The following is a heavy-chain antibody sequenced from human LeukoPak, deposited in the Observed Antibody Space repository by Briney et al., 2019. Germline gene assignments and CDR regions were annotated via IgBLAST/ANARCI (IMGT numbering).Heavy chain of an antibody. CDR3: ARGTTMIVVVTSLDY. CDR1: GGTFSSYA. J-gene: IGHJ4*02. D-gene: IGHD3-22*01. CDR2: IIPIFGTA. V-gene: IGHV1-69*13. Sequence: SVKVSCKASGGTFSSYAISWVRQAPGQGLEWMGGIIPIFGTANYAQKFQGRVTITADESTSTAYMELSSLRSEDTAVYYCARGTTMIVVVTSLDYWGQGTLVAVSS.